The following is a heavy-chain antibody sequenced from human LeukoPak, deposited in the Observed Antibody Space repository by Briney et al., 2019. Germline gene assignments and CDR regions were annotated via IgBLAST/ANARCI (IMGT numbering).Heavy chain of an antibody. Sequence: GASVKVSCKASGGTFSSYAISWVRQAPGQGLEWMGGIIPIFGTANYAQKFQGRVTITADESTSTAYVELSSLRSEDTAVYYCARALYDSSGHTTNYYYYGMDVWGQGTTVTVSS. J-gene: IGHJ6*02. V-gene: IGHV1-69*13. CDR3: ARALYDSSGHTTNYYYYGMDV. CDR2: IIPIFGTA. CDR1: GGTFSSYA. D-gene: IGHD3-22*01.